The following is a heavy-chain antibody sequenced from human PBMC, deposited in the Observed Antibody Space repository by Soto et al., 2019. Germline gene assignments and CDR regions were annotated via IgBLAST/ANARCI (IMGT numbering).Heavy chain of an antibody. J-gene: IGHJ4*02. CDR1: GFSLSTSGVG. CDR3: AHPAIDRYGSGSYKDY. Sequence: QITLKESGPTLVKPTQTLTLTCTFSGFSLSTSGVGVGWIRQPPGKALEWPALIYWDDDKRYSPSLKSRLTITTDTSNIQVVLTVTNMDPVDTATYYCAHPAIDRYGSGSYKDYWGQGTLVTVSS. D-gene: IGHD3-10*01. V-gene: IGHV2-5*02. CDR2: IYWDDDK.